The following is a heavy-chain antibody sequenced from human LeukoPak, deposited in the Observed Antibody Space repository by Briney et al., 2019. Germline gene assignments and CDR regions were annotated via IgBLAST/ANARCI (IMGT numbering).Heavy chain of an antibody. CDR2: ITGDGGTR. J-gene: IGHJ6*02. D-gene: IGHD3-10*01. V-gene: IGHV3-43*02. CDR1: GFTFHDYA. Sequence: GGSLRLSCAASGFTFHDYAMHWVRQAPGKGLEWVSLITGDGGTRHYADSVKGRFTISKENSKNSLYLQMDSLRAEDSALYYCAKDSVTMLRAVISYYYHGMDVWGQGTTVTVSS. CDR3: AKDSVTMLRAVISYYYHGMDV.